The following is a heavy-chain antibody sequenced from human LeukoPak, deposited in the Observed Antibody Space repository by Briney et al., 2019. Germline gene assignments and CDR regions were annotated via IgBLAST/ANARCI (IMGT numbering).Heavy chain of an antibody. CDR3: ATGSSYNTGWFPWD. CDR1: GGSISGYH. V-gene: IGHV4-59*12. Sequence: PSETLSLTCTVSGGSISGYHWSWIRQPPGKGLEWIGYIYYSGSTNYNPSLKRRVTMSVDTSRNQFSLKLSSLTAADTAVYYCATGSSYNTGWFPWDWGQGTLVTVSS. J-gene: IGHJ4*02. D-gene: IGHD6-19*01. CDR2: IYYSGST.